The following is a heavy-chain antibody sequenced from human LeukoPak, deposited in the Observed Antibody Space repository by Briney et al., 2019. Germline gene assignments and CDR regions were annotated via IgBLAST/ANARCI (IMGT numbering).Heavy chain of an antibody. CDR3: ARGTYDFWSGYSYYYYYMDV. V-gene: IGHV4-34*01. Sequence: SETLSLTCAVYGGSFSGYYWSWIRQPPGKGLEWIGEINHSGSTNYNPSLKSRVTISVDTSKNQFSLKLSSVTAADTAVYYCARGTYDFWSGYSYYYYYMDVWGKGTTVTVSS. CDR2: INHSGST. D-gene: IGHD3-3*01. J-gene: IGHJ6*03. CDR1: GGSFSGYY.